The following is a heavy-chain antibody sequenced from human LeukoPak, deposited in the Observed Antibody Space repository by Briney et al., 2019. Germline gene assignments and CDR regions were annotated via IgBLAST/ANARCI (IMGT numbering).Heavy chain of an antibody. CDR2: IIPILGIA. D-gene: IGHD6-6*01. CDR3: ARDRAARPDY. CDR1: GGTFTSYA. J-gene: IGHJ4*02. V-gene: IGHV1-69*04. Sequence: ASVKVSCKASGGTFTSYAISLVRQAPAQGLEWMGRIIPILGIANYAQKFQGKVTITADKSTSTAYMELSSLSSEDTAVYYCARDRAARPDYWGQGPLVSVSS.